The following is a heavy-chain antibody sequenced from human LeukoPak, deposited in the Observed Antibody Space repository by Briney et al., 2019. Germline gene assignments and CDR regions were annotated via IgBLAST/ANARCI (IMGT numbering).Heavy chain of an antibody. J-gene: IGHJ4*02. Sequence: ASVKVSCKASGYXFTGYYMHWVRQAPGQGLEWMGWINPNSGGTNYAQKFQGRVTMTRDTSISTAYMELSRLRSDDTAVYYCATTAYSSGWFLNWGQGTLVTVSS. CDR1: GYXFTGYY. V-gene: IGHV1-2*02. CDR2: INPNSGGT. D-gene: IGHD6-19*01. CDR3: ATTAYSSGWFLN.